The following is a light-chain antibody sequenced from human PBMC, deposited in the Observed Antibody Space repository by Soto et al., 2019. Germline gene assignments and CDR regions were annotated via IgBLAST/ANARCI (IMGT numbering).Light chain of an antibody. J-gene: IGKJ1*01. V-gene: IGKV3-20*01. Sequence: TPAPVTLTQSPATLSIFSGRRAQSGVSSNLAWYQQKPGQAPRLLIYGASTRATGIPDRFSGSGSGTDFTLTISDLEPADFGLYYCQQHRSSPPGFGQGTKVDIK. CDR2: GAS. CDR3: QQHRSSPPG. CDR1: QSGVSSN.